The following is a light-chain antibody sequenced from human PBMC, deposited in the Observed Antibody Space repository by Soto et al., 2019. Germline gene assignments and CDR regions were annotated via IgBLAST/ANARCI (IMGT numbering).Light chain of an antibody. Sequence: EIGMTQSPAALSVSPGERATLSCGASQSVDSNLAWYQQKPGQAPRLLIYGASNRATGIPDRFSGSGSGTDFTLTISRLEPEDFAVYYCQQRSNWPPLTFGQGTRLEI. V-gene: IGKV3-11*01. CDR1: QSVDSN. J-gene: IGKJ5*01. CDR3: QQRSNWPPLT. CDR2: GAS.